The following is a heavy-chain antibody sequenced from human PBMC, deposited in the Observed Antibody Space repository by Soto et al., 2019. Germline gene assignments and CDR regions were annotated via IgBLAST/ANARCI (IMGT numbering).Heavy chain of an antibody. CDR1: GFTVSNNY. Sequence: GGSLILSCAASGFTVSNNYMTWVRQAPGKGLEWVSVIYSGGSTYYADSVKGRFTLSRDNSKNTLYLQMHSLRAEDTALYFCVRDRGYPDSFDVWGQGTMVTVSS. D-gene: IGHD1-1*01. CDR3: VRDRGYPDSFDV. V-gene: IGHV3-66*01. J-gene: IGHJ3*01. CDR2: IYSGGST.